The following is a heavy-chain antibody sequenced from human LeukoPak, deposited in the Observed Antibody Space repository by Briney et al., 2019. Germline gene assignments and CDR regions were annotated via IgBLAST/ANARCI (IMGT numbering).Heavy chain of an antibody. D-gene: IGHD1-7*01. V-gene: IGHV4-4*02. CDR2: ISLSGLT. J-gene: IGHJ4*02. CDR3: ARATGITGTTTAELNFDY. CDR1: GGSITSTNW. Sequence: SETLSLTCGVSGGSITSTNWWSWVRQPPGQGLEWIGEISLSGLTNYNPSLKSRVTISVDTSKNQFSLKLSSVTAADTAVYYCARATGITGTTTAELNFDYWGQGTLVTVSS.